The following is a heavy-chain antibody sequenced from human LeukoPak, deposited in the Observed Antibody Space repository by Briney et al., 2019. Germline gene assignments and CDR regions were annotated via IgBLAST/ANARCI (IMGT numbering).Heavy chain of an antibody. D-gene: IGHD5-18*01. CDR3: ARGQLKMDTDAFDI. V-gene: IGHV3-48*03. Sequence: PGGSLRLSCAAAGCTFSNYEMNWFRQAPGKGLQEGSDISCIGRTIYYADSVKGRFTISRDNAKNSLSLQMNSLRAEDTAVYYCARGQLKMDTDAFDIWGQGTMVTVSS. CDR1: GCTFSNYE. CDR2: ISCIGRTI. J-gene: IGHJ3*02.